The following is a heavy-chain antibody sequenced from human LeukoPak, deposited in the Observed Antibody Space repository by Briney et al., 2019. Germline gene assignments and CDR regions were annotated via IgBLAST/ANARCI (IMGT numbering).Heavy chain of an antibody. CDR3: ATWTDDFWSGYYLY. CDR2: ISYDGSNK. V-gene: IGHV3-30*03. D-gene: IGHD3-3*01. J-gene: IGHJ4*02. Sequence: GGSLRLSCAASGFTFSSYGMHWVRQAPGKGLEWVAVISYDGSNKYYADSVKGRFTISRDNSKNTLYLQMNSLRAEDTAVYYCATWTDDFWSGYYLYWGQGTLVTVSS. CDR1: GFTFSSYG.